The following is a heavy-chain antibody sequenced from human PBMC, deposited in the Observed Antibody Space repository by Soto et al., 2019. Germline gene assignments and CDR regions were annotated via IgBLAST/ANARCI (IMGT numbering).Heavy chain of an antibody. CDR1: GFTFSSYA. CDR2: ISGSGGST. J-gene: IGHJ4*02. CDR3: ANRHDRRHYDYIWGSYRYADYFDY. D-gene: IGHD3-16*02. Sequence: PGGSLRLSCAASGFTFSSYAMSWVRQAPGKGLEWVSAISGSGGSTYYADSVKGRFTISRDNSKNTLYLQMNSLRAEDTAVYYCANRHDRRHYDYIWGSYRYADYFDYWGQGTLVTVSS. V-gene: IGHV3-23*01.